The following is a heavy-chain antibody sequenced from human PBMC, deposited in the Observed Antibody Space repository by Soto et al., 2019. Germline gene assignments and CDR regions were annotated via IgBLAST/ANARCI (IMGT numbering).Heavy chain of an antibody. J-gene: IGHJ2*01. CDR2: INHSGST. V-gene: IGHV4-34*01. CDR1: GGSFSPYF. CDR3: ARLASGWQYYYFDF. Sequence: QVQLQQWGAGLLKPSETLSLTCAVYGGSFSPYFWSCIRQPPGKGLEWIGEINHSGSTNYNPSLTRRATLSVDTSKNQVSLKLTSVTAADTAVYYCARLASGWQYYYFDFWGRGTPVTVSS. D-gene: IGHD6-19*01.